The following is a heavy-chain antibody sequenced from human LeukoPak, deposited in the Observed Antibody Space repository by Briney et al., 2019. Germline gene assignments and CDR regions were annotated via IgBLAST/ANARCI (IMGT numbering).Heavy chain of an antibody. D-gene: IGHD3-22*01. CDR3: ALSYDSSGSFVY. J-gene: IGHJ4*02. V-gene: IGHV1-46*01. CDR1: GYAFTSYY. Sequence: GSVKVSCKASGYAFTSYYMHWVRQAPGQGVEWMGIINPSGGSTNYAQKFRGSVTMTRDTSTSTVYMELSSLRSEDTAVYYCALSYDSSGSFVYWGQGTLVTVSS. CDR2: INPSGGST.